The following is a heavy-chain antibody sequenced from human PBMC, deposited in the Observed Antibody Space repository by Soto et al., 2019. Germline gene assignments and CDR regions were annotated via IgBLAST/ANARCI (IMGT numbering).Heavy chain of an antibody. CDR3: ASIPPSAVGATTEVDY. D-gene: IGHD1-26*01. CDR1: GFTFSSYG. Sequence: PGGSLRLSCAASGFTFSSYGMHWVRQAPGKGLEWVAVISYDGSNKYYADSVKGRFTISRDNSKNTLYLQMNSLRAEDTAVYYCASIPPSAVGATTEVDYWGQGTLVTVSS. V-gene: IGHV3-30*03. J-gene: IGHJ4*02. CDR2: ISYDGSNK.